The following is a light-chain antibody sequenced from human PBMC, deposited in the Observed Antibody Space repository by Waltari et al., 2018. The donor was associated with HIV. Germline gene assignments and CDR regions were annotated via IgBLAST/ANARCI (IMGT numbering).Light chain of an antibody. Sequence: QSVLTQPPSVSGAPAQRVTIPCTGSSSNIGAGYDVHWYQQLPGTAPKLLIYGNSNRPSGVPDRFSGSKSGTSASLAITGLQAEDEADYYCQSYDSSLSGPRVFGTGTKVTVL. J-gene: IGLJ1*01. CDR2: GNS. CDR3: QSYDSSLSGPRV. V-gene: IGLV1-40*01. CDR1: SSNIGAGYD.